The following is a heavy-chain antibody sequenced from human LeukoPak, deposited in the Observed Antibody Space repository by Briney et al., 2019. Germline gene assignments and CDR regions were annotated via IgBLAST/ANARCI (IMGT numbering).Heavy chain of an antibody. D-gene: IGHD5-12*01. V-gene: IGHV3-30-3*01. Sequence: PGGSLRLSCAASGFTFSSSAMHWVRQAPGKVLEWVAVISYDGSNKYYADSVRGQFTISRDNSKNTLYLQMNSLRAEDTAVYYCAREFTVANQPRFDYWGQGTLVTVSS. CDR2: ISYDGSNK. CDR1: GFTFSSSA. J-gene: IGHJ4*02. CDR3: AREFTVANQPRFDY.